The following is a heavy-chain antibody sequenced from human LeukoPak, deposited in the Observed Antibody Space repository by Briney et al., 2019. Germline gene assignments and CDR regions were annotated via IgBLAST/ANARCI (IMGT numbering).Heavy chain of an antibody. CDR1: GYTFTGYY. CDR2: INPNSGGT. D-gene: IGHD1-1*01. V-gene: IGHV1-2*02. J-gene: IGHJ6*02. CDR3: ARDSETETGWYYYGMDV. Sequence: ASMKVSCKASGYTFTGYYMHWVRQAPGQGLEWMGWINPNSGGTNYAQKFQGRVTMTRDTSISTAYMELSRLRSDDTAVYYCARDSETETGWYYYGMDVWGQGTTVTVSS.